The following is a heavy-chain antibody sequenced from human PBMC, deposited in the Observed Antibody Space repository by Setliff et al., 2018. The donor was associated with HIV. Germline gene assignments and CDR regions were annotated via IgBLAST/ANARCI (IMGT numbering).Heavy chain of an antibody. CDR1: GYTLTELS. V-gene: IGHV1-24*01. Sequence: ASVKVSCKVTGYTLTELSMHWVRQAPGKGLEWMGGFDRENGETFYAQKFQGRVTMTEDTSTDTAYMELSSLRSEDTAVYYCAAGTNWNYVYYYYMDVWGKGTTVTVSS. D-gene: IGHD1-7*01. J-gene: IGHJ6*03. CDR3: AAGTNWNYVYYYYMDV. CDR2: FDRENGET.